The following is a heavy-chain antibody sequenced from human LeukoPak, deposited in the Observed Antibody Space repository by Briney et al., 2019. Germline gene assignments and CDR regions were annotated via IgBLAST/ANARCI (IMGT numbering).Heavy chain of an antibody. CDR1: GGSISSSSYY. CDR3: ARDATAPIVVVVAASDAFDI. D-gene: IGHD2-15*01. CDR2: IYYSGST. V-gene: IGHV4-39*07. Sequence: SETLSLTCTVSGGSISSSSYYWGWIRQPPGKGLEWIGSIYYSGSTYYNPSLKSRVTISVDTSKNQFSLKLSSVTAADTAVYSCARDATAPIVVVVAASDAFDIWGQGTMVTVSS. J-gene: IGHJ3*02.